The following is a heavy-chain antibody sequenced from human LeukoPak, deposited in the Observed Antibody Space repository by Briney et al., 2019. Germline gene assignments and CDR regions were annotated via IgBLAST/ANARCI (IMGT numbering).Heavy chain of an antibody. CDR1: GGSFSGYY. CDR2: INHSGST. D-gene: IGHD3-22*01. Sequence: PSETLSLTCAVYGGSFSGYYWSWIRQPPGKGLEWIGEINHSGSTNYNPSLKSRVTISLDTSRNPFSLKLNSVTAADTAVYYCAKSNGYGLIDIWGQGTMVTVSS. V-gene: IGHV4-34*01. CDR3: AKSNGYGLIDI. J-gene: IGHJ3*02.